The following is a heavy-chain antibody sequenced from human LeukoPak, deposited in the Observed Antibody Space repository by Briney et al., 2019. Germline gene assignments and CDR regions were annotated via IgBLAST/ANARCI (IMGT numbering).Heavy chain of an antibody. CDR2: ISSSSSYI. D-gene: IGHD3-9*01. Sequence: GGSLRLSCAASGFTFSSYSMNWVRQAPGKGLEWVSSISSSSSYIYYADSVKGRFTISRDNAKNSLYLQMNGLRAEDTAVYYCARGGVLRYFDWLSDYFDYWGQGTMVTVSS. J-gene: IGHJ4*02. CDR1: GFTFSSYS. V-gene: IGHV3-21*01. CDR3: ARGGVLRYFDWLSDYFDY.